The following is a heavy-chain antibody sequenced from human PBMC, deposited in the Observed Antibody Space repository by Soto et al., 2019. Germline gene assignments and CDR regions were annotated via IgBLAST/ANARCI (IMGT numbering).Heavy chain of an antibody. CDR2: IYYTGKT. V-gene: IGHV4-30-4*01. D-gene: IGHD2-2*01. CDR3: GRDLTSNANCIDP. Sequence: QVQLQESGPGLVKPSQTLSLTCSVSGDYINVGGYYWTWIRQRPGKGLEWMGYIYYTGKTYYNPSLESRLIMSVDRSKNQFSLRLTSVTAADTAVYFCGRDLTSNANCIDPWGQGTLVTVSS. J-gene: IGHJ5*02. CDR1: GDYINVGGYY.